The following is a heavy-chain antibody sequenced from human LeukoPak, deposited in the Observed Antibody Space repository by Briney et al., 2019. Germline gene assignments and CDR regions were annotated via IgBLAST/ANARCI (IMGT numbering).Heavy chain of an antibody. D-gene: IGHD3-10*01. CDR1: GFTFSSYA. CDR2: ISGSGGST. CDR3: AKDPSLRWFGESHWFDP. Sequence: GGSLRLSCAASGFTFSSYAMSWVRQAPGKGLEWVSAISGSGGSTYYADSVKGRFTISRDNSKNTLYLQMNSLRAEDTAVYYCAKDPSLRWFGESHWFDPWGQGTLVTVSS. J-gene: IGHJ5*02. V-gene: IGHV3-23*01.